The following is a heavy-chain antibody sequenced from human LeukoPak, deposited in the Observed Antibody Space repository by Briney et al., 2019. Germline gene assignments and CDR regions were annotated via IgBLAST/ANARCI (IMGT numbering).Heavy chain of an antibody. CDR2: IWYDGSNK. V-gene: IGHV3-33*08. CDR3: ARARWNGVYYFDY. Sequence: GGSLRLSCTATGLTFSNYATTWVRQAPGKGLEWVAVIWYDGSNKYYADSVKGRFTISRDNSKNTLYLQMNSLRAEDTAVYYCARARWNGVYYFDYWGREPWSPSP. J-gene: IGHJ4*02. D-gene: IGHD1-1*01. CDR1: GLTFSNYA.